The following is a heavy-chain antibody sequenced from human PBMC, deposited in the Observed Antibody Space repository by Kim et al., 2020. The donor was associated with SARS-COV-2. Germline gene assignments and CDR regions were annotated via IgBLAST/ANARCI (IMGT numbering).Heavy chain of an antibody. Sequence: ASVKVSCKVSGYTSSNYGISWVRQAPGQGLEWMGWINTLSLHTNSVDKFQDRVTMTTVPPTNTVSMELRSLTSDDTAVYYCATTFSFSNSWYYFDYWGQGALVTVSS. CDR3: ATTFSFSNSWYYFDY. V-gene: IGHV1-18*04. CDR1: GYTSSNYG. J-gene: IGHJ4*02. D-gene: IGHD6-13*01. CDR2: INTLSLHT.